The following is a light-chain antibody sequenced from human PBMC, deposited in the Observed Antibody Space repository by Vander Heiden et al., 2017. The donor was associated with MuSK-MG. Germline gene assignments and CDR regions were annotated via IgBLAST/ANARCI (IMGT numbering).Light chain of an antibody. Sequence: EIVLTPSPAALSMAPGETATLSCRASQSLGSKLAWYQQKPGQAPRLLMYAASTRPAGVSARFSGSGSGTEFTLSISSLQSADVAVYYCQQYNTWPQTFGQGTKVEIK. CDR2: AAS. CDR1: QSLGSK. V-gene: IGKV3-15*01. CDR3: QQYNTWPQT. J-gene: IGKJ1*01.